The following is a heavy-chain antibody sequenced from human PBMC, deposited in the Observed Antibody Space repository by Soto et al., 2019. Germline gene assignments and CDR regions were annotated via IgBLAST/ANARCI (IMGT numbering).Heavy chain of an antibody. D-gene: IGHD3-3*01. Sequence: QVQLQESGPGLVKPSETLSLTCTVSGGSISSYYWSWIRQPAGKGLEWIGRIYTSGSTNYNPSLKSRVTMSVDTSENQFSLKLSSVTAADTAVYYCARAHYDFWSGYSWFDPWGQGTLVTVSS. J-gene: IGHJ5*02. CDR3: ARAHYDFWSGYSWFDP. CDR1: GGSISSYY. CDR2: IYTSGST. V-gene: IGHV4-4*07.